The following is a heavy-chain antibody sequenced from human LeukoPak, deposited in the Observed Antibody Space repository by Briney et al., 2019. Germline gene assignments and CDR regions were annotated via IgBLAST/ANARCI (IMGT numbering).Heavy chain of an antibody. D-gene: IGHD1-7*01. V-gene: IGHV1-8*01. J-gene: IGHJ6*02. CDR2: MNPNSGNT. CDR1: GYTFTSYD. Sequence: ASVKVSCKASGYTFTSYDINWVRQATGQGLEWMGWMNPNSGNTGYAQRFQGRVTMTRNTSISTAYMELSSLRSEDTAVYYCARGNLRDWNYGWPPYYYYGMDVWGQGTTVTVSS. CDR3: ARGNLRDWNYGWPPYYYYGMDV.